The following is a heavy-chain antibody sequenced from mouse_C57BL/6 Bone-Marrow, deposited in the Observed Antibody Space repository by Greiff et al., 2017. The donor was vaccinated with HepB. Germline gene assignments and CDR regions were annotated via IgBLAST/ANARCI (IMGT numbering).Heavy chain of an antibody. CDR1: GYSFSSSW. Sequence: VQLKESGPELVKPGASVKISCKASGYSFSSSWMNWVKQRPGKGLEWIGRIYPGDGDTNYNGKFKGKATLTADKSSSTAYMQLSSLTSEDSAVYFGARPVVATRDAMDYWGQGTSVTVSS. CDR3: ARPVVATRDAMDY. J-gene: IGHJ4*01. V-gene: IGHV1-82*01. D-gene: IGHD1-1*01. CDR2: IYPGDGDT.